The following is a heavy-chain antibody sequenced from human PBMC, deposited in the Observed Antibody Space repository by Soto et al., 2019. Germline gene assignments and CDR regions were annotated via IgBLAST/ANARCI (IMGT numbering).Heavy chain of an antibody. CDR1: GYSFTSYW. J-gene: IGHJ6*02. CDR2: IYPGGSDT. D-gene: IGHD6-13*01. V-gene: IGHV5-51*01. Sequence: PGESLKISCKGSGYSFTSYWIGWVRQMPGKGLEWMGIIYPGGSDTRYSPSFQGQVTISADKSISTAYLQWSSLKASDTAMYYCARHPYSSSWINYYYYGMDVWGQGTTVTVSS. CDR3: ARHPYSSSWINYYYYGMDV.